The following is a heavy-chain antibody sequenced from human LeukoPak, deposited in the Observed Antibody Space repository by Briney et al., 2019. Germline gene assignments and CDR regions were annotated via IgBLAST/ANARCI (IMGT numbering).Heavy chain of an antibody. Sequence: SETLSLTCTVSGGSISSSSYYWGWIRQPPGKGLEWIGSIYYSGSTYYNPSLKSRVTISVDTSKNQFSLKLSSVTAADTAVYYCARLQDLRIAVAYPIDYWGQGTLVTVSS. CDR2: IYYSGST. CDR3: ARLQDLRIAVAYPIDY. D-gene: IGHD6-19*01. CDR1: GGSISSSSYY. J-gene: IGHJ4*02. V-gene: IGHV4-39*01.